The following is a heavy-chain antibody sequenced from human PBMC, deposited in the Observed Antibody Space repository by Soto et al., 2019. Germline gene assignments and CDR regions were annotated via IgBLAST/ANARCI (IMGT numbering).Heavy chain of an antibody. J-gene: IGHJ5*02. V-gene: IGHV1-46*03. CDR3: ARDRHCSGGSCYSDWFDP. CDR1: GYTLTELS. D-gene: IGHD2-15*01. Sequence: ASVKVSCKVSGYTLTELSMHWVRQAPGQGLEWMGIINPSGGSTSYAQKFQGRVTMTRDTSTSTVYMELSSLRSEDTAVYYCARDRHCSGGSCYSDWFDPWGQGTLVTVSS. CDR2: INPSGGST.